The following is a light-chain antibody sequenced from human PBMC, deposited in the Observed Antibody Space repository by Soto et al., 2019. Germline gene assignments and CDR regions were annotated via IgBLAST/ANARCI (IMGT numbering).Light chain of an antibody. CDR1: QSVSSSY. CDR3: QQYGSSPWIT. V-gene: IGKV3-20*01. CDR2: GAS. Sequence: EIVLTQSPGTLSLSPGERATLSCRASQSVSSSYLAWYQKKPGQAPRLLIYGASSRATGIPDRFSGSVSGTDFTLTISRLEPEDFAVYYCQQYGSSPWITFGQGTRLEIK. J-gene: IGKJ5*01.